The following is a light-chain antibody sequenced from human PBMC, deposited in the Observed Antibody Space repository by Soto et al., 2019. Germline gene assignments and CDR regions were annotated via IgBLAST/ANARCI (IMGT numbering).Light chain of an antibody. V-gene: IGKV1-5*01. CDR1: QSISSW. CDR3: QQYNSYNT. CDR2: DAS. J-gene: IGKJ2*01. Sequence: DIQMTQSPSTLSASVGDRVTITCRASQSISSWLAWYQQKPGKAPKLLIYDASSLESGVPSRFSGSGSGTEFTLTLSSLQPDDFATYYCQQYNSYNTFGQGTKLEIK.